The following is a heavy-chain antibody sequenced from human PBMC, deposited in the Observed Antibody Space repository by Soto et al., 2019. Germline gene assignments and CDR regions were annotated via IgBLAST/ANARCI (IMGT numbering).Heavy chain of an antibody. CDR1: GYTFTSYD. CDR3: ARVKLSPAAFDI. Sequence: ASLKVSCKSSGYTFTSYDINWVRQATGQGLEWMGWMNPNSGNTGYAQKFQGRVTMTRNTSISTAYMELSSLRSEDTAVYYCARVKLSPAAFDIWGQGTMVTVSS. J-gene: IGHJ3*02. D-gene: IGHD3-16*01. CDR2: MNPNSGNT. V-gene: IGHV1-8*01.